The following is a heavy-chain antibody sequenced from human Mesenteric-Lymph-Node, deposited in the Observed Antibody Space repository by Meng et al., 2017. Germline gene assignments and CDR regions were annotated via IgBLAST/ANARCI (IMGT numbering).Heavy chain of an antibody. CDR3: AREGYNYENDY. D-gene: IGHD5-24*01. V-gene: IGHV1-2*06. CDR2: INPNRGGT. CDR1: GYTFTGYY. J-gene: IGHJ4*02. Sequence: QMQLVQSGAEVKKPGASVQVTCKSSGYTFTGYYMNWVRQAPGQGLEWMGRINPNRGGTNYAQKFQGRGTMTRDTSISKAYMELSRLRSDDTAVYYCAREGYNYENDYWGQGTLVTVSS.